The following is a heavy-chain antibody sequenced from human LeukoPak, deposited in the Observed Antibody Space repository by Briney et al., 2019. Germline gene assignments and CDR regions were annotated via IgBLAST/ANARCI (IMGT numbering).Heavy chain of an antibody. D-gene: IGHD2-21*01. Sequence: GGSLRLSCAASGFTVSSNYMSWVRQAPGKGLEWVSVIYSGGSTYYADSVKGRFTISRDNSKNTLYLQMNSLRAEDTAVYYCAKDRKGIPYYMGVWGKGTTVTVSS. CDR3: AKDRKGIPYYMGV. J-gene: IGHJ6*03. CDR1: GFTVSSNY. CDR2: IYSGGST. V-gene: IGHV3-53*01.